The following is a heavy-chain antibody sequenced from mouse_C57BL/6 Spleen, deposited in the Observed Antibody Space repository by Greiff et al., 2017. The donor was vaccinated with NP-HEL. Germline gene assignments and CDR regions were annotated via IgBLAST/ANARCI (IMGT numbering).Heavy chain of an antibody. J-gene: IGHJ4*01. D-gene: IGHD1-1*01. CDR2: IYPGDGDT. CDR1: GYAFSSSW. CDR3: ARGYYYGSSYAMDY. V-gene: IGHV1-82*01. Sequence: QVQLQQSGPELVKPGASVKISCKASGYAFSSSWMNWVKQRPGKGLEWIGRIYPGDGDTNYNGKFKGKATLTADKSSSTAYMQLSSLTSEDSAVYFCARGYYYGSSYAMDYWGQGTSATVSS.